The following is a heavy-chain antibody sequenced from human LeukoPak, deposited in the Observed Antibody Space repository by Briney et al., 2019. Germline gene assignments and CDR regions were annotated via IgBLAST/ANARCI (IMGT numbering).Heavy chain of an antibody. D-gene: IGHD3-10*01. Sequence: SETLSLTCAVYGGSFSGYYWSWIRQPPGKGLEWIGEINHSGSTNYNPSLKSRVTISVDTSKNQLSLKVSSVTAADTAVYYCARVFDSGSQAYFYYMDVWGKGTTVIISS. V-gene: IGHV4-34*01. CDR3: ARVFDSGSQAYFYYMDV. CDR1: GGSFSGYY. J-gene: IGHJ6*03. CDR2: INHSGST.